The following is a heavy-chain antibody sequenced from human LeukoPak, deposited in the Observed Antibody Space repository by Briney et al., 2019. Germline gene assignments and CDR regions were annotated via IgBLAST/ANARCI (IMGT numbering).Heavy chain of an antibody. V-gene: IGHV3-33*01. CDR2: IWYDGSNK. CDR3: ASGYSSSWYRDDAFDI. D-gene: IGHD6-13*01. Sequence: PGGSLRLSCAASGSTFSSYGMHWVRQAPGKGLEWVAVIWYDGSNKYYADSVKGRFTISRDNSKNTLYLQMNSLRAEDTAVYYCASGYSSSWYRDDAFDIWGQGTMVTVSS. J-gene: IGHJ3*02. CDR1: GSTFSSYG.